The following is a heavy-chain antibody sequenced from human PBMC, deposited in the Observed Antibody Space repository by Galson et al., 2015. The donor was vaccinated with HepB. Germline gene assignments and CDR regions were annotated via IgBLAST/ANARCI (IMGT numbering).Heavy chain of an antibody. J-gene: IGHJ4*02. D-gene: IGHD3-9*01. CDR1: GFTFNGYS. V-gene: IGHV3-48*04. CDR3: ARERGSIFSQLFYFDS. Sequence: SLRLSCAASGFTFNGYSMNWVRQAPGKGLEWLSYISSSSSTTIYYADAVKGRFTISRDNAKSSLYLQMNSLRAEDTAVYYCARERGSIFSQLFYFDSWGQGTLVTVSS. CDR2: ISSSSSTTI.